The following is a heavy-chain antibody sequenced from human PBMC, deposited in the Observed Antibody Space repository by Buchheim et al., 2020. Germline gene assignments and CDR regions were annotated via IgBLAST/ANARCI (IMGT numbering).Heavy chain of an antibody. CDR2: IYYSGST. V-gene: IGHV4-31*03. CDR3: VSDSSGYFDY. CDR1: GGSISSGGYY. Sequence: QVQLQESGPGLVKPSQTLSLTCTVSGGSISSGGYYWSWIRQHPGKGLEWIGYIYYSGSTYYNPSLKSRVTITIKPSTDHVSLKLSSVTAADTAVYYCVSDSSGYFDYWGQGTL. J-gene: IGHJ4*02. D-gene: IGHD3-22*01.